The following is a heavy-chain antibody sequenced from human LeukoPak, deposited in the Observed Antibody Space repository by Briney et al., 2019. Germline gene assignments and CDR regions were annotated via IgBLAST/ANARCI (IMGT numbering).Heavy chain of an antibody. Sequence: PGGSLRLSCAASGVTFSAYSMNWVRQAPGKGLEWVSHISSGSSTTDYADSVKGRFTISRDNAKNSLYLQMNRLRAEDTAVYYCTVSFDHWGQGTLVTVSS. J-gene: IGHJ4*02. CDR3: TVSFDH. D-gene: IGHD5/OR15-5a*01. V-gene: IGHV3-48*01. CDR2: ISSGSSTT. CDR1: GVTFSAYS.